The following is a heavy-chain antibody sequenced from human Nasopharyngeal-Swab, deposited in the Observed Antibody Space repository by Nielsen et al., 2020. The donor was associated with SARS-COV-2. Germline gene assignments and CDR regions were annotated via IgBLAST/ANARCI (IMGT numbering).Heavy chain of an antibody. V-gene: IGHV3-7*01. J-gene: IGHJ4*02. CDR1: GFTFSSYW. Sequence: GESLKISCAASGFTFSSYWMSWVRQAPGKGLEWVANIKQDGSEKYYVDSVKGRFTISRDNAKNSLYLQMNSLRAGDTAVYYCARKNYFDYWGQGTLVTVSS. CDR2: IKQDGSEK. CDR3: ARKNYFDY.